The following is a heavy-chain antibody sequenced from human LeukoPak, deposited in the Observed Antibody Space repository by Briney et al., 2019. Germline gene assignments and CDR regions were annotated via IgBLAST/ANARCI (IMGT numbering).Heavy chain of an antibody. D-gene: IGHD1-26*01. CDR3: AKDGGSYQFDY. Sequence: GGSLRLSCAASRFTFSSYGLSWVRRAPGKGLEWVSAISGSGAKTYYADSVKGRFTISRDNSKNTLYLQVNSLRAEDTAVYYCAKDGGSYQFDYWGQGTLVTVSS. J-gene: IGHJ4*02. V-gene: IGHV3-23*01. CDR2: ISGSGAKT. CDR1: RFTFSSYG.